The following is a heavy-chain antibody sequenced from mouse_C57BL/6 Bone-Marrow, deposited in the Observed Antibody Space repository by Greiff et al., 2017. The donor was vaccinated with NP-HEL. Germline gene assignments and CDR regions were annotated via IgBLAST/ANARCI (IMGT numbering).Heavy chain of an antibody. J-gene: IGHJ2*01. CDR2: INPGSGGT. V-gene: IGHV1-54*01. Sequence: VKLQESGAELVRPGTSVKVSCKASGYAFTNYLIEWVKQRPGQGLAWIGVINPGSGGTKYNEKFKGKATLTADKSSSTAYMQLSSLTSEDSAVYFCAREDYSNYVDYWGQGTTLTVSS. CDR1: GYAFTNYL. D-gene: IGHD2-5*01. CDR3: AREDYSNYVDY.